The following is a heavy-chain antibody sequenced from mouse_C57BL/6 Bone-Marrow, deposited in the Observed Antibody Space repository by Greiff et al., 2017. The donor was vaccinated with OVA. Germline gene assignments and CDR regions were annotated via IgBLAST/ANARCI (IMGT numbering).Heavy chain of an antibody. J-gene: IGHJ4*01. CDR3: TGITTVVANGDYAMDY. CDR2: IDPETGGT. V-gene: IGHV1-15*01. D-gene: IGHD1-1*01. Sequence: VQLQESGAELVRPGASVTLSCKASGYTFTDYEMHWVKQTPVHGLEWIGAIDPETGGTAYNQKFKGKAILTADKSSSTAYMELRSLTSEDSAVYYCTGITTVVANGDYAMDYWGQGTSVTVSS. CDR1: GYTFTDYE.